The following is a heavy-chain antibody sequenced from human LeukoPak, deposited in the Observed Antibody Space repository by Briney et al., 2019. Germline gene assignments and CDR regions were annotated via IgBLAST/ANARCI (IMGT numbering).Heavy chain of an antibody. CDR1: GSSLTSDYF. Sequence: SETLSLTCDVSGSSLTSDYFWGWIRQPPGKGLEWIATIYYSWGMYFNPSLKSRVTISLHASKNQYSLKMTSLTAADTAIYYCARNVTAGFFDYWGQGILVTVSS. D-gene: IGHD1-1*01. V-gene: IGHV4-38-2*01. CDR2: IYYSWGM. J-gene: IGHJ4*02. CDR3: ARNVTAGFFDY.